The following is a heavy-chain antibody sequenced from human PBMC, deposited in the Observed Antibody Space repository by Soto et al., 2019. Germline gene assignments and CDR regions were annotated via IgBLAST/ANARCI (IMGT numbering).Heavy chain of an antibody. Sequence: EVQLVESGGGLVQPGESLRLSCAASGFTFSYYWMHWVRQTPGKGLLWVSHIHNDGSRTTYADSVKGRFTICRDNARNTVYLQMNSMRDDDTAVYYCARGDRGAFDLWGQGTAVTVSS. D-gene: IGHD1-26*01. V-gene: IGHV3-74*03. CDR1: GFTFSYYW. J-gene: IGHJ3*01. CDR2: IHNDGSRT. CDR3: ARGDRGAFDL.